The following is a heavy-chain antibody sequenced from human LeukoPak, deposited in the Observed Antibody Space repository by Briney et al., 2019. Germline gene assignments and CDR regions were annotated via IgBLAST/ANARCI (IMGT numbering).Heavy chain of an antibody. J-gene: IGHJ5*02. CDR1: GFTFSNYD. Sequence: PGGSLRLSCAASGFTFSNYDMYWVRQAPGKGLEWVAFIRYDGSNKYYADSVKGRFSISRDNSKNTMYLQMNSLRAEDTAVYHCAKHEGAVAGTFWFDPWGQGTLVTVSS. CDR2: IRYDGSNK. V-gene: IGHV3-30*02. D-gene: IGHD6-19*01. CDR3: AKHEGAVAGTFWFDP.